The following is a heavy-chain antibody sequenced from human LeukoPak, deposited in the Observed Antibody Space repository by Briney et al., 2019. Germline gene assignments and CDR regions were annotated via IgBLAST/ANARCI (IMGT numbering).Heavy chain of an antibody. Sequence: GGSLRLSCAASGFTFSSYAMHWVRQAPGKGLEWVAVISYDGSNKYYADSVKGRFTISRDNSKNTLYLQMNSLRAEDTAVYYCAKDQFRGRGTNFDYWGQGTLVTVSS. CDR3: AKDQFRGRGTNFDY. J-gene: IGHJ4*02. CDR1: GFTFSSYA. CDR2: ISYDGSNK. D-gene: IGHD2-21*01. V-gene: IGHV3-30-3*01.